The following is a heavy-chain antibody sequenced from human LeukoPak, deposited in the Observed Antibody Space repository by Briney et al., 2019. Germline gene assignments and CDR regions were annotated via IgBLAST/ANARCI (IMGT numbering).Heavy chain of an antibody. Sequence: ASVKVSCKASGGTFISYAISWVRQAPGQGLEWMGGIIPIFGTANYEQKCQGRVTITADEPTSTAYLELSRLKSEDTAVYDCARDQGYDFWSGYPYSGMDVWGQGTTVTVS. J-gene: IGHJ6*02. CDR2: IIPIFGTA. CDR3: ARDQGYDFWSGYPYSGMDV. D-gene: IGHD3-3*01. V-gene: IGHV1-69*13. CDR1: GGTFISYA.